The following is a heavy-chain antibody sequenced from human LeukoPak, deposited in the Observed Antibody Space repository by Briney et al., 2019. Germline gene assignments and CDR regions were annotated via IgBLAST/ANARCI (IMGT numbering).Heavy chain of an antibody. V-gene: IGHV1-2*02. Sequence: ASVKVSCKASGYTFTRFGITWVRQAPGQGLEWMGWLNPYSGGTNYAQKFQGRVTLTRDTSITTAYMDLSSLTSDDTALYYCARALTRYSTAWYGYWGQGTLVTVSS. D-gene: IGHD6-19*01. CDR1: GYTFTRFG. CDR3: ARALTRYSTAWYGY. CDR2: LNPYSGGT. J-gene: IGHJ4*02.